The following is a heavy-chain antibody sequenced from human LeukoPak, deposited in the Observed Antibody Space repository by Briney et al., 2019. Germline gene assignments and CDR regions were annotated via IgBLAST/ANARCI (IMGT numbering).Heavy chain of an antibody. J-gene: IGHJ6*03. CDR3: ARDPYGGNSGHQPYYMDV. CDR1: GYTFTNYA. Sequence: ASVKVSCKASGYTFTNYAMNWVRQAPGQGLEWLGLINPSGSTTLYAQKFQGRITMTRDMSTTTDYMELSSLRSDDTAVYYCARDPYGGNSGHQPYYMDVWGKGTTVTVSS. CDR2: INPSGSTT. V-gene: IGHV1-46*01. D-gene: IGHD4-23*01.